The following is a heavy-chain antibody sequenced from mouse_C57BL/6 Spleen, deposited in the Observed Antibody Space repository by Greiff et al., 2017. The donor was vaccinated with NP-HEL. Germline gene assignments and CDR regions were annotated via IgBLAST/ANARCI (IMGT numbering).Heavy chain of an antibody. V-gene: IGHV1-66*01. CDR1: GYSFTSYY. J-gene: IGHJ2*01. CDR3: ARPKYSNYVLDY. D-gene: IGHD2-5*01. Sequence: VQLQQSGPELVKPGASVKISCKASGYSFTSYYIHWVKQRPGQGLEWIGWIYPGSGNTKYNEKFKGKATLTADTSSSTAYMQLSSLTSEDSAVYYCARPKYSNYVLDYWGQGTTLTVSS. CDR2: IYPGSGNT.